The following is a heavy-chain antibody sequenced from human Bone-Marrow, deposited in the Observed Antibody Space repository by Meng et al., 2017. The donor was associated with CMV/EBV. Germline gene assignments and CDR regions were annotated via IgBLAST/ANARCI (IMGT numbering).Heavy chain of an antibody. CDR1: GGSFSGYY. J-gene: IGHJ4*02. CDR2: INHSGST. CDR3: ARGEGFCTGGACYFDY. D-gene: IGHD2-8*02. V-gene: IGHV4-34*01. Sequence: SQTLSLTCAVYGGSFSGYYWSWIRQPPGKGLEWIGEINHSGSTNYNPSLKSRVTISVDTSKDQFSLKLSSVTAADTAVHYCARGEGFCTGGACYFDYWGQGTLVTVSS.